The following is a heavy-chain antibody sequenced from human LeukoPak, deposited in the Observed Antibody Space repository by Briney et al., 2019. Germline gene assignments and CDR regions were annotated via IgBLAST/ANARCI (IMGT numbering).Heavy chain of an antibody. Sequence: PGRSLRPSCAASGFTFSSYGMHWVRQAPGNGLEWVAVISYDGSNKYYADSVKGRFTISRDNSKNTLYLQMNSLRAEDTAVYYCAKDPPSSGWYYRMDYWGQGTLVTVSS. CDR1: GFTFSSYG. V-gene: IGHV3-30*18. CDR3: AKDPPSSGWYYRMDY. D-gene: IGHD6-19*01. CDR2: ISYDGSNK. J-gene: IGHJ4*02.